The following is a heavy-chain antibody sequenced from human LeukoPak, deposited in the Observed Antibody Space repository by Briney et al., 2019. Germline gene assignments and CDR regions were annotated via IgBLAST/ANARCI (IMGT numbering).Heavy chain of an antibody. V-gene: IGHV3-33*01. CDR2: ICYDGTDK. J-gene: IGHJ3*02. Sequence: GGSLRLSCAASGFTVINYGIHWVRQAPGKGLEWVAVICYDGTDKYYADSVKGRFTISRDNSKNTLYLQMNSLRGEDTAVYYCARDGRAVNPFNAFDIWGQGTVVTVSS. CDR1: GFTVINYG. D-gene: IGHD4-17*01. CDR3: ARDGRAVNPFNAFDI.